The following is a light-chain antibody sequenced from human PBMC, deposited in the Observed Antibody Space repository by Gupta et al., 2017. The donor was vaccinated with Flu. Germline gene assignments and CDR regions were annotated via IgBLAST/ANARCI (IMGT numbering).Light chain of an antibody. CDR2: DDN. V-gene: IGLV1-51*02. Sequence: QSVLTQPPSGSAAPGQKVTISCSGSRSNVGGYYISCYQLRPGPTPHLLIYDDNQRHSGIPDRISGSKYGSSAAISITRPQTGEEAAYYLGTGDSSLSAWVFGGGTKWTVL. CDR3: GTGDSSLSAWV. CDR1: RSNVGGYY. J-gene: IGLJ3*02.